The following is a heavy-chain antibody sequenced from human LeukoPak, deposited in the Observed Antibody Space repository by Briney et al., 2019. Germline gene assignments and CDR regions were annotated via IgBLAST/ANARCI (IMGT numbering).Heavy chain of an antibody. J-gene: IGHJ3*02. CDR3: ARGCLFLQEDAFDI. V-gene: IGHV4-34*01. CDR1: GGSLSGYY. CDR2: INHSGST. D-gene: IGHD5-24*01. Sequence: PSETLSLTCAVYGGSLSGYYWSWIRQPPGKGLEGIGEINHSGSTNYNPPLKSRVTISVDTSKNQFSLKLSSVTAADTAVYYCARGCLFLQEDAFDIWGQGTMVTVSS.